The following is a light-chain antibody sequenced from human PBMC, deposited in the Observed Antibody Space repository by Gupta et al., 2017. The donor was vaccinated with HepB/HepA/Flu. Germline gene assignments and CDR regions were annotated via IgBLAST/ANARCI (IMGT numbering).Light chain of an antibody. CDR1: RSISSN. J-gene: IGKJ4*01. V-gene: IGKV3-15*01. Sequence: EVVMTQSPATLSVSPGERATLSCRASRSISSNLAWYQQKPGQAPRLLMYGASTGAAGIPARFSGGWSGTEFTLTITSQQSEDSAVYYCQQYNYWPLTFGGGTKVEIK. CDR3: QQYNYWPLT. CDR2: GAS.